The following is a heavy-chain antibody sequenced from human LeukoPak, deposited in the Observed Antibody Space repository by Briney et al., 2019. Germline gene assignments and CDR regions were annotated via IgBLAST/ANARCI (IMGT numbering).Heavy chain of an antibody. CDR2: IYYSGST. Sequence: SQTLSLTCTVSGGSISSGGYYWSWIRQHPGKGLEWIGYIYYSGSTYYNPSLKSRVTISVDTSKNQFSLKLSSVTAADTAVYCCARGLSGYNPWYFDLWGRGTLVTVSS. J-gene: IGHJ2*01. V-gene: IGHV4-31*03. D-gene: IGHD5-24*01. CDR3: ARGLSGYNPWYFDL. CDR1: GGSISSGGYY.